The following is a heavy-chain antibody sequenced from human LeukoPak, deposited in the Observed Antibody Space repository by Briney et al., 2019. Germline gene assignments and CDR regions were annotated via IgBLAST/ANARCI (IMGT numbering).Heavy chain of an antibody. CDR2: ISSGSFAK. J-gene: IGHJ4*02. D-gene: IGHD4-17*01. Sequence: GGSLRLSCAASGFTFSSYSMNWVRQAPGKGLEWISYISSGSFAKYYADSVKGRFAVSRDNARNSLNLQMHSLRADDTAVYYCARSDNGEYDYWGQGTLVTVSS. V-gene: IGHV3-48*04. CDR3: ARSDNGEYDY. CDR1: GFTFSSYS.